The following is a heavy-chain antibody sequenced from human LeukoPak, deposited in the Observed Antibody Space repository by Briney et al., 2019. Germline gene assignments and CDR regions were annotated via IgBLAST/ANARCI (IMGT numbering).Heavy chain of an antibody. CDR2: IYHSGST. J-gene: IGHJ4*02. CDR1: GYAIRSGFY. V-gene: IGHV4-38-2*01. CDR3: ARLGYAHFDY. Sequence: SETLSLTCGVSGYAIRSGFYWGWIRQPPGKGLEWIGSIYHSGSTYYNPSLKSRVTISVDTSKNQFSLKLSSVTAADTAVYYCARLGYAHFDYWGQGTLVTVSS. D-gene: IGHD5-12*01.